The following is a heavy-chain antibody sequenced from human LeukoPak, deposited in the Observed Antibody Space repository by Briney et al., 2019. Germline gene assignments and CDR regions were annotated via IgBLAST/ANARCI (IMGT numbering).Heavy chain of an antibody. V-gene: IGHV1-8*01. D-gene: IGHD3-10*01. CDR2: MNPKSGNT. CDR1: GYTFTSYD. Sequence: EASVKVSCKASGYTFTSYDINWVRQATGQGLEWMGWMNPKSGNTGYAQKSQSRGTMTRNTSISTAYMELSSLRSEDTAVYYCARGFTMVRGAKGYWGQGTLVTVSS. CDR3: ARGFTMVRGAKGY. J-gene: IGHJ4*02.